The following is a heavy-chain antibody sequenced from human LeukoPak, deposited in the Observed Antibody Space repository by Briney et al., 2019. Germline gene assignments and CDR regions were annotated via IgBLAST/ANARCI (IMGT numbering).Heavy chain of an antibody. D-gene: IGHD3-22*01. V-gene: IGHV4-4*02. CDR3: ARDPKITMIVVRDDAFDI. Sequence: SGTLSLTCAVSGGSISSSNWWSWVRQPPGKGLEWIGEIYHSGSTNYNPSLKSRVTISVDTSKNQFSLKLSSVTAADTAVYYCARDPKITMIVVRDDAFDIWGQGTMVTVSS. CDR1: GGSISSSNW. J-gene: IGHJ3*02. CDR2: IYHSGST.